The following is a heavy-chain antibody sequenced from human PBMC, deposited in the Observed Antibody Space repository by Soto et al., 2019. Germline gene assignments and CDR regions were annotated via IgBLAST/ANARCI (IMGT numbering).Heavy chain of an antibody. J-gene: IGHJ5*02. CDR1: GYTFTSYG. V-gene: IGHV1-18*04. D-gene: IGHD6-6*01. CDR3: ARDLRVYSSSSWENWFDP. CDR2: ISAYNGNT. Sequence: GASVKVSCKVSGYTFTSYGISWVRQAPGQGLEWMGWISAYNGNTNYAQKLQGRVTMTTDTSTSTAYMELRSLRSDDTAVYYCARDLRVYSSSSWENWFDPWGQGTLVTVSS.